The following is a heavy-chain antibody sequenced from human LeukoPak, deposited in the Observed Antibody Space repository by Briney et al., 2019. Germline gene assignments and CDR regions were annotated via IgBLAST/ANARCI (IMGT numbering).Heavy chain of an antibody. CDR1: GGSMISSSHF. D-gene: IGHD2-15*01. V-gene: IGHV4-39*01. CDR2: VYHSGSP. J-gene: IGHJ6*03. Sequence: SETLSLTCSVTGGSMISSSHFWGWIPQPPGKGLEWIASVYHSGSPYSNASLESRVRISVDTSRTQFSLRLSAVTAADTALYYCARLKGYPSPSYYYLDLWGKGTAVVVSS. CDR3: ARLKGYPSPSYYYLDL.